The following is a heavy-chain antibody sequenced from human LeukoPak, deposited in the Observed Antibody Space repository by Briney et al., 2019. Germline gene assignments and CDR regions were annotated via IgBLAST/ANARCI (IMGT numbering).Heavy chain of an antibody. Sequence: GGSLRLSCAASGFTFSSYAMHWVRQSPGKGLEWVAVILYDGSDKYYADSVRGRFTISRDNSKNTLYLQMNSLRAEDTAVYYCARGGRYAYFLDYWGQGTLVTVSS. J-gene: IGHJ4*02. CDR1: GFTFSSYA. CDR3: ARGGRYAYFLDY. D-gene: IGHD3-16*01. V-gene: IGHV3-30-3*01. CDR2: ILYDGSDK.